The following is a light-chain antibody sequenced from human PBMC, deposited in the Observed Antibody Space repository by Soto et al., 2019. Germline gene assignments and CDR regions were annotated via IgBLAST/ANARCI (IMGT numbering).Light chain of an antibody. J-gene: IGKJ2*01. Sequence: EIVLTQSPATLSLSPGERATLSCRASQSVSSYLAWYQQKPGQAPRLLIYDASNRATGIPPRFSGSGSGTDFTLTISSLEPEDFAVYYCQPRSNWPPYTFGQGTKLEIK. CDR3: QPRSNWPPYT. CDR2: DAS. CDR1: QSVSSY. V-gene: IGKV3-11*01.